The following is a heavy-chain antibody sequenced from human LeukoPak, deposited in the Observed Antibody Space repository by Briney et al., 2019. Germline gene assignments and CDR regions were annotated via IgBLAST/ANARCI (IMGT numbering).Heavy chain of an antibody. CDR2: IIPILGIA. Sequence: ASVKVSCKASGGTFSSYAISWVRQAPGQGLEWMGRIIPILGIANYAQKFQGRVTITADKPTSTAYMELSSLRSEDTAVYYCAREKSGYDPPGYCSGGSCYPEDYFDYWGQGTLVTVSS. V-gene: IGHV1-69*04. CDR1: GGTFSSYA. J-gene: IGHJ4*02. CDR3: AREKSGYDPPGYCSGGSCYPEDYFDY. D-gene: IGHD2-15*01.